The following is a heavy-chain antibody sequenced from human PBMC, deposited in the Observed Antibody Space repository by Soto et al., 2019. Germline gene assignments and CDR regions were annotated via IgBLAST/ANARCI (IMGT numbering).Heavy chain of an antibody. CDR3: ARGVWDSSSWEKYYFDY. Sequence: PSQTLSLTCAISGESVSSNSAAWNWIRQSPSRGLEWLGRTYYRSKWYNDYAVSVKSRITINPDTSKNQFSLQLNSVTPEDTAVYYCARGVWDSSSWEKYYFDYWGQGTLVTVSS. D-gene: IGHD6-13*01. J-gene: IGHJ4*02. CDR1: GESVSSNSAA. CDR2: TYYRSKWYN. V-gene: IGHV6-1*01.